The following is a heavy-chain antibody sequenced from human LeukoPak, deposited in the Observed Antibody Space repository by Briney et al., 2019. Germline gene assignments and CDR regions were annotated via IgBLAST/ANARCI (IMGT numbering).Heavy chain of an antibody. CDR1: GGSISSYY. CDR3: ASGSSSWTSFDY. D-gene: IGHD6-13*01. Sequence: SETLSLTCTVSGGSISSYYWSWIRQPAGKGLEWIGRIYSSGNTNYNPSLKSRVTMPLDTSKNQLSLKLRSVTAADTAVYYCASGSSSWTSFDYWGQGTLVTVSS. J-gene: IGHJ4*02. CDR2: IYSSGNT. V-gene: IGHV4-4*07.